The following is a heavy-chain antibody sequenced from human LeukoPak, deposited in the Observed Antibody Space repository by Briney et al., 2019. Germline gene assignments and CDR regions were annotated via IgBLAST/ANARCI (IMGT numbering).Heavy chain of an antibody. CDR2: IRYDGSNK. D-gene: IGHD4-17*01. V-gene: IGHV3-30*02. CDR1: GFTFSSYG. CDR3: ARAGAIRAVTTEFDY. Sequence: GGSLRLSCAASGFTFSSYGMHWVRQAPGKGLEWVAFIRYDGSNKYYADSVKGRFTISRDNSKNTLYLQMNSLRAEDTAVYYCARAGAIRAVTTEFDYWGQGTLVLVSS. J-gene: IGHJ4*02.